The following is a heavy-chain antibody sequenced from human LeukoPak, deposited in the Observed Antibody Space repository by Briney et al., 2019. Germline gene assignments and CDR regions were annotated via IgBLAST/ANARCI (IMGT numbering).Heavy chain of an antibody. CDR3: ARGLNYDILTGTARGFDY. J-gene: IGHJ4*02. Sequence: SETLSLTCAVYGGSFSAYYWSWIRQPPGKGLEWIGEINHSGITNYNPSLKSRVTMSVDTSKNQFSLKLTSVTAADTAVYYCARGLNYDILTGTARGFDYWGQGTLVTVSS. D-gene: IGHD3-9*01. CDR2: INHSGIT. V-gene: IGHV4-34*01. CDR1: GGSFSAYY.